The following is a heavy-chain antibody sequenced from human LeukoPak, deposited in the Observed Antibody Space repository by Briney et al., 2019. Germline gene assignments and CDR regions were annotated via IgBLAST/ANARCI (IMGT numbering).Heavy chain of an antibody. CDR1: GFTFANSW. D-gene: IGHD1-26*01. J-gene: IGHJ4*02. CDR2: IKQDGSTK. CDR3: TRDTDGSLDY. Sequence: PGGSLRLSCAASGFTFANSWMAWVRQAPGKGLEWVENIKQDGSTKHYADSLKGRFTISRDNPKNSLYLQMNNLRADDTAVYYCTRDTDGSLDYWGQGILVTVAS. V-gene: IGHV3-7*01.